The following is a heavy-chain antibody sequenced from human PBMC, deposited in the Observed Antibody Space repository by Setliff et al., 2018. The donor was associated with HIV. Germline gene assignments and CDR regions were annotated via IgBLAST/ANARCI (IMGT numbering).Heavy chain of an antibody. V-gene: IGHV4-61*09. CDR2: IYASDSSGST. D-gene: IGHD2-21*01. J-gene: IGHJ4*02. CDR3: ARGRLMGSSVLFFDF. CDR1: GGSITTGSYY. Sequence: SETLSLTCTVSGGSITTGSYYWSWIRQPAGQGLEWIGHIYASDSSGSTNYNPSLKSRVTISLDTSKNQFSLKLSSVAAADTAVYYCARGRLMGSSVLFFDFWGQGILVTVSS.